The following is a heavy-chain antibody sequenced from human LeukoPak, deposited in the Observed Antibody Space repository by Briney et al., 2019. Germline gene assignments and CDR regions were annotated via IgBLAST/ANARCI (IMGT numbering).Heavy chain of an antibody. D-gene: IGHD6-13*01. CDR2: IYTSGST. CDR3: AREAYSSNAFDI. J-gene: IGHJ3*02. Sequence: PSQTLSLTCTVSGGSISSGSYYWSWIRQPAGKGLEWIGRIYTSGSTNYNPSLKSRVTISVDTSKNQFSLKLSSVTAADTAVYYCAREAYSSNAFDIWGQGTMVTVSS. V-gene: IGHV4-61*02. CDR1: GGSISSGSYY.